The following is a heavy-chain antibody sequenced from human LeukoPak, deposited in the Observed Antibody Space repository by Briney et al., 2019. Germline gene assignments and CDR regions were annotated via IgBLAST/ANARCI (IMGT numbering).Heavy chain of an antibody. CDR3: ARDIKFEYYDFWSGYYIPVNWFDP. J-gene: IGHJ5*02. CDR1: GYTLTELS. CDR2: FDPEDGET. D-gene: IGHD3-3*01. Sequence: ASVKVSCKVSGYTLTELSMHWVRQAPGKGLEWMGGFDPEDGETIYAQKFQGRVTMTEDTSTDTAYMELSSLRSEDTAVYYYARDIKFEYYDFWSGYYIPVNWFDPWGQGTLVTVSS. V-gene: IGHV1-24*01.